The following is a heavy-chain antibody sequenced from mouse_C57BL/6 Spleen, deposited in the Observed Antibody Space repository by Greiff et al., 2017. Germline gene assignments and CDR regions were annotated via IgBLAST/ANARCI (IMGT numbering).Heavy chain of an antibody. V-gene: IGHV1-72*01. CDR3: ARSAMVPFAY. D-gene: IGHD2-2*01. CDR2: IDPKSGGT. Sequence: QVQLKQPGAELVKPGASVKLSCKASGYTFTSYWMHWVKQRPGRGLEWIGRIDPKSGGTKYNEKFKSKATLTVDKPSSTAYMQLSSLTSEDSAVYYGARSAMVPFAYWGQGTLVTVSA. CDR1: GYTFTSYW. J-gene: IGHJ3*01.